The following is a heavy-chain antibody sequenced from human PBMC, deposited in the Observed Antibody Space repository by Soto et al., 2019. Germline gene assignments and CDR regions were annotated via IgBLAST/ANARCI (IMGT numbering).Heavy chain of an antibody. CDR3: ASTSRSSWDYYFAY. D-gene: IGHD6-13*01. CDR2: ISAYNGNT. J-gene: IGHJ4*02. Sequence: ASVKVSCKASGYTFTSYGISWVRQAPVQGLEWMGWISAYNGNTNYAQKLQGRVTMTTDTPTSTAYMELGSLRSDDTAVYYCASTSRSSWDYYFAYWGQGTLVAVSS. V-gene: IGHV1-18*01. CDR1: GYTFTSYG.